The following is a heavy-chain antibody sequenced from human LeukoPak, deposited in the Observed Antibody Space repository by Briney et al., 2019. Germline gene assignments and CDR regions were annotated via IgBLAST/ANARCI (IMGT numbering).Heavy chain of an antibody. D-gene: IGHD3-22*01. CDR3: ASLRSGYEYYFDY. Sequence: SPSETLSLTCTVSGVSISSSSYYWGWIRQPPGKGLEWIGSIYYSGSTYYNPSLKSRVTISVDTSKSQFSLKLSSVTAADTAVYYCASLRSGYEYYFDYWGQGTLVTVSS. J-gene: IGHJ4*02. V-gene: IGHV4-39*01. CDR1: GVSISSSSYY. CDR2: IYYSGST.